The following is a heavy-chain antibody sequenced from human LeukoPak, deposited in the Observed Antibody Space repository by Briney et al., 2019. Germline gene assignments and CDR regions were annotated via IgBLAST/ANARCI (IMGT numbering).Heavy chain of an antibody. CDR1: GFTFSSYG. V-gene: IGHV3-21*01. CDR2: ISSSSYI. J-gene: IGHJ4*02. CDR3: AREALLWFGESQGIDY. Sequence: GGSLRLSCAASGFTFSSYGMHWVRQAPGKGLEWVSSISSSSYIYYADSVKGRFTISRDNAKNSLYLQMNSLRAEDTAVYYCAREALLWFGESQGIDYWGQGTLVTVSS. D-gene: IGHD3-10*01.